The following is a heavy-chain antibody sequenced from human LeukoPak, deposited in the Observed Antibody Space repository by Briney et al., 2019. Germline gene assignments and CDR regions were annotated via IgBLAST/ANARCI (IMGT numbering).Heavy chain of an antibody. CDR3: AREGGYDPFEY. CDR1: GITFSYYG. Sequence: PGGSLRLSCAASGITFSYYGMHWVRQAPGKGLVWVSRIDADGSSATYADSVKGRFTISRDNAKNTLYLQMNSLRAEDTAVYYCAREGGYDPFEYWGQGTLVTVSS. CDR2: IDADGSSA. J-gene: IGHJ4*02. V-gene: IGHV3-74*01. D-gene: IGHD5-12*01.